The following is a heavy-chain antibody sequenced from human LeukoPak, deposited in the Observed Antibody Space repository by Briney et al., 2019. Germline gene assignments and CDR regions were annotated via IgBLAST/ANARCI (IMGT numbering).Heavy chain of an antibody. J-gene: IGHJ4*02. D-gene: IGHD5-18*01. CDR2: IKSKADGGTT. V-gene: IGHV3-15*01. CDR1: GFTFSNAW. CDR3: ASSVEAAMLIDY. Sequence: GGSLRLSCAASGFTFSNAWMSWVRQAPGKGLEWVGRIKSKADGGTTDYAAPVKGRFTISRDDSKNTLYLQMNRLRAEDTAVYYCASSVEAAMLIDYWGQGTLVTVSS.